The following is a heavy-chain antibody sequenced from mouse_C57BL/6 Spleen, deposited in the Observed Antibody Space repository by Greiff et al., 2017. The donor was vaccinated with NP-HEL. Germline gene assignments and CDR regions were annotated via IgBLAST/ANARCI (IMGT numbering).Heavy chain of an antibody. J-gene: IGHJ1*03. Sequence: VQLQQSGAELARPGASVKLSCKASGYTFTSYGISWVKQRTGQGLEWIGEIYPRSGNTYYNEKFKGKATLTADKSSSTAYMELRSLPSEDSEVYSCARRGSGDRYFDVWGKGTTVTVSS. CDR2: IYPRSGNT. D-gene: IGHD3-3*01. CDR1: GYTFTSYG. CDR3: ARRGSGDRYFDV. V-gene: IGHV1-81*01.